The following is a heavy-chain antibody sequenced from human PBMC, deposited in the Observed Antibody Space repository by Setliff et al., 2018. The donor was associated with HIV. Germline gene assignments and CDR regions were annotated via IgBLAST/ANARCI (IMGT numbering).Heavy chain of an antibody. CDR2: IHTSGST. CDR1: SDSISSGSYY. V-gene: IGHV4-61*09. D-gene: IGHD2-15*01. CDR3: ARDAYCSGGSCYSGYFDY. Sequence: PSETLSLTCSVSSDSISSGSYYGSWIRLPAGKGLEWIGQIHTSGSTNYNPFLKSRLTISIDTSKNQFSLKLSSVTAADTAVYYCARDAYCSGGSCYSGYFDYWGQGTLVTVSS. J-gene: IGHJ4*02.